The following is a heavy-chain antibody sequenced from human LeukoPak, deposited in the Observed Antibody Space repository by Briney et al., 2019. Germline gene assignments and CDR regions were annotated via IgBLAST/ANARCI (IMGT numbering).Heavy chain of an antibody. CDR3: ARDRTSVAVMFDF. J-gene: IGHJ4*02. CDR1: GFTFSSYE. V-gene: IGHV3-48*03. CDR2: ISSSGSTI. Sequence: GGSLRLSCAASGFTFSSYEMNWVRQAPGKGLEWVSYISSSGSTIYYADSVKGRFTISRDNAKNSLYLQMNSLRAEDTAVYYCARDRTSVAVMFDFWGQGTLVTVSS. D-gene: IGHD6-19*01.